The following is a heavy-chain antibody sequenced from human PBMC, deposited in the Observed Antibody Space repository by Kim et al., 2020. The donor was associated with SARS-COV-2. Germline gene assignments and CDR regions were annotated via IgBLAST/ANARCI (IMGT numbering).Heavy chain of an antibody. J-gene: IGHJ4*02. Sequence: YADSVKGQFTISRDNSKHTLYLQMNNLRAEDAAIYYCATRSAGRNFDHWGQGTLVTVSS. CDR3: ATRSAGRNFDH. V-gene: IGHV3-23*01. D-gene: IGHD6-19*01.